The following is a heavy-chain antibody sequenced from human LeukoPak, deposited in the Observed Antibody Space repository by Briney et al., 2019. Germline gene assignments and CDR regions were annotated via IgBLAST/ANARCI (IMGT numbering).Heavy chain of an antibody. Sequence: GGSLRLSCAASGFTFSSYAMSWVRQAPGKGLEWVSAISGSGGSTYYADSVKGRFTTSRDNSKNTLYLQMNSLRAEDTAVYYCANRGVTSVGSYYFDYWGQGTLVTVCS. D-gene: IGHD1-26*01. CDR1: GFTFSSYA. CDR2: ISGSGGST. CDR3: ANRGVTSVGSYYFDY. V-gene: IGHV3-23*01. J-gene: IGHJ4*02.